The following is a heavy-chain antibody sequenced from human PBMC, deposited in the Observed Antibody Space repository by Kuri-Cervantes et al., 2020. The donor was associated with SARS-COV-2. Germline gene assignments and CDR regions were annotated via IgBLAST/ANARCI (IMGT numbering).Heavy chain of an antibody. J-gene: IGHJ6*02. CDR1: GFTFSSYA. CDR3: ARDIVVVPGGTYYYYYGMDV. Sequence: LSLTCAASGFTFSSYAMHWVRQAPGKGLEWVAVISYDGSNKYYADSVKGRFTISRDNAKNSLYLQMNSLRAEDTAVYYCARDIVVVPGGTYYYYYGMDVWGQGTTVTVSS. CDR2: ISYDGSNK. D-gene: IGHD2-2*01. V-gene: IGHV3-30*04.